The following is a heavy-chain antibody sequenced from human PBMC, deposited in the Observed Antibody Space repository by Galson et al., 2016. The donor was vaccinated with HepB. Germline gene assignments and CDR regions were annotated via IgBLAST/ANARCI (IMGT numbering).Heavy chain of an antibody. CDR1: GGSISSSNYY. Sequence: ETLSLTCTVSGGSISSSNYYWGWIRQPPGKGLEWIGNIYYSESSYYNPSLKSRVTISVDTSKNQSSLKFSSVTAADTAVYYCAISTIAADGFDYWGQGTLVTVSS. J-gene: IGHJ4*02. CDR3: AISTIAADGFDY. D-gene: IGHD6-13*01. V-gene: IGHV4-39*01. CDR2: IYYSESS.